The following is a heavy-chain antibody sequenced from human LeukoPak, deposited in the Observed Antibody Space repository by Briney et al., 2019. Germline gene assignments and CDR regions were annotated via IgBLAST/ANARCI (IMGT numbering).Heavy chain of an antibody. Sequence: GKSLRLSCAACGFTFSNYAMHWVRQAPGKGLEWVSLISSGGTYEYYADSVKGRFTISRDNSKNMLYLQLNSLRAEDTAVYYCARDSTYYYDSGSSGPHYFDNWGQGTLVTASS. D-gene: IGHD3-10*01. V-gene: IGHV3-30*01. CDR3: ARDSTYYYDSGSSGPHYFDN. CDR1: GFTFSNYA. CDR2: ISSGGTYE. J-gene: IGHJ4*02.